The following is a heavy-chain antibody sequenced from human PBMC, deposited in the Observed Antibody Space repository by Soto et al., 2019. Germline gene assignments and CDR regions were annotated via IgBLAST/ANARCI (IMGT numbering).Heavy chain of an antibody. CDR3: AKDVGITGAFDI. Sequence: EVQLLESGGGLVQPGGSLRLSCAASGFTFSSYAMSWVRQAPGKGLEWVSAISGSGGSTYYADSVKGRFTISRDNSKNTLYLQMNSPRAEDTALYYCAKDVGITGAFDIWGQGTMVTVSS. CDR1: GFTFSSYA. CDR2: ISGSGGST. V-gene: IGHV3-23*01. D-gene: IGHD2-15*01. J-gene: IGHJ3*02.